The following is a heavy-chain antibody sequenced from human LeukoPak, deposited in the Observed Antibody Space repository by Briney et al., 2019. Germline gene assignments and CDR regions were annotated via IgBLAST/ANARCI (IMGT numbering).Heavy chain of an antibody. D-gene: IGHD4-17*01. V-gene: IGHV3-33*01. Sequence: PGRSLRLSCAASGFTFSSFGMHWVRQGPGKGLEWVAVIWYDGSNKYYADSVKGRFTISRDNSKKALYLQMNSLRVEDTAVYYCARDYGDYGGYFDYWGQGTLVTVSA. CDR2: IWYDGSNK. CDR1: GFTFSSFG. J-gene: IGHJ4*02. CDR3: ARDYGDYGGYFDY.